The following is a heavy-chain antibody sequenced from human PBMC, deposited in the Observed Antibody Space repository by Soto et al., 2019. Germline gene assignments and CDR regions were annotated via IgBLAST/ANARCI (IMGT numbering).Heavy chain of an antibody. CDR1: GGSISSYY. CDR3: AREEYPYYDILTGRTYYYGMDV. D-gene: IGHD3-9*01. Sequence: SETLSLACTVSGGSISSYYWSWIRQPPGKGLEWIGYIYYSGSTNYNPSLKSRVTISVDTSKNQFSLKLSSVTAADTAVYYCAREEYPYYDILTGRTYYYGMDVWGQGTTVTVSS. V-gene: IGHV4-59*01. J-gene: IGHJ6*02. CDR2: IYYSGST.